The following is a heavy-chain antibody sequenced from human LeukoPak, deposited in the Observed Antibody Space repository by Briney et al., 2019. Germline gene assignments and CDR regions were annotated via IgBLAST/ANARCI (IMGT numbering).Heavy chain of an antibody. Sequence: GGSLRLSCTASGFTFGDYAMSWFRQAPGKGLEGVGFIRSKAYGGTTEYAASVKGRFTISRDDSKSIAYLQMNSLKTEDTAVYYCTRMIFATGFDYWGQGTLVTVSS. CDR3: TRMIFATGFDY. CDR2: IRSKAYGGTT. J-gene: IGHJ4*02. CDR1: GFTFGDYA. D-gene: IGHD3-3*01. V-gene: IGHV3-49*03.